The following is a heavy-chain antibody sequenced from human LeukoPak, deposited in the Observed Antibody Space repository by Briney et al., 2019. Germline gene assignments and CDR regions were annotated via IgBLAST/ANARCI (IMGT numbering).Heavy chain of an antibody. CDR1: GGSISSSSYY. CDR2: IYYSGST. Sequence: SETLSLTCTVSGGSISSSSYYWGWIRQPPGKGLEWIGSIYYSGSTYYNPSLKSRVTISVDTSKNQFSLKLSSVTAADTAVYYCAKKTPDTWGQGTLVTVSS. CDR3: AKKTPDT. J-gene: IGHJ4*02. V-gene: IGHV4-39*01. D-gene: IGHD1-14*01.